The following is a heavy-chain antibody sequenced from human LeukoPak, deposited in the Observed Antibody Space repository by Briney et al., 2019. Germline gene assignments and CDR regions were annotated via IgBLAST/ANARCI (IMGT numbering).Heavy chain of an antibody. D-gene: IGHD3-3*01. CDR3: ARDRYGPFWSGYYYYYYYMDV. CDR2: ISSSSSTI. CDR1: GFTFGDYA. V-gene: IGHV3-48*01. Sequence: SGGSLRLSCTASGFTFGDYAMNWVRQAPGKGLEWVSYISSSSSTIYYADSVKGRFTISRDNAKNSLYLQMNSLRAEDTAVYYCARDRYGPFWSGYYYYYYYMDVWGKGTTVTVSS. J-gene: IGHJ6*03.